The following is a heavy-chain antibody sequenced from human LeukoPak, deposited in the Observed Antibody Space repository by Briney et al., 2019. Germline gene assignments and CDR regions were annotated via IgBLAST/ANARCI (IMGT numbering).Heavy chain of an antibody. Sequence: GGSLRLSCAASGSTFSSYGMHWVRQAPGKGLEWVAFIRYDGSNKYYADSVKGRFTISRDNSKNTLYLQMNSLRAEDTAVYYCARDRIHGSGSYYLDYWGQGTLVTVSS. CDR3: ARDRIHGSGSYYLDY. V-gene: IGHV3-30*02. D-gene: IGHD3-10*01. CDR1: GSTFSSYG. J-gene: IGHJ4*02. CDR2: IRYDGSNK.